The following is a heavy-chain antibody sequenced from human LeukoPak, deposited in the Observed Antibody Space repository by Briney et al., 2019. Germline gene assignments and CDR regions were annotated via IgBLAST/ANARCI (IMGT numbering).Heavy chain of an antibody. Sequence: ASVKVSCKASGYTFTSYDINWVRQATGQGLEWMGWMNPNSGNTGYAQKFQGRVTMTRNTSISTAYMELSSQRSEDTAVYYCARAGIVVVTDDWFDPWGQGTLVTVSS. D-gene: IGHD2-21*02. CDR1: GYTFTSYD. V-gene: IGHV1-8*01. CDR2: MNPNSGNT. J-gene: IGHJ5*02. CDR3: ARAGIVVVTDDWFDP.